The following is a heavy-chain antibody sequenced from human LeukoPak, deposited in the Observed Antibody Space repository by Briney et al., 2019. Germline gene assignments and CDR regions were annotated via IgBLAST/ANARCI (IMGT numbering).Heavy chain of an antibody. CDR1: GSTFSSYA. D-gene: IGHD2-21*01. Sequence: GGSLRLSCAASGSTFSSYAMSWVRQAPGKGLEWVSAISGSGGSTYYADSVKGRFTISRDNSKNTLYLQMNSLRAEDTAVYYCAKGAYCGGDCYVFDYWGQGTLVTVSS. CDR2: ISGSGGST. J-gene: IGHJ4*02. V-gene: IGHV3-23*01. CDR3: AKGAYCGGDCYVFDY.